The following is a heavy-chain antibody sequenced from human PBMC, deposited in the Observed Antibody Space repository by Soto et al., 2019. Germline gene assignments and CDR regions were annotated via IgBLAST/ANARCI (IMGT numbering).Heavy chain of an antibody. CDR3: ARDLRKMRGYCSSTSCYRPKSHFDY. Sequence: SQTLSLTCAISGDSVSSNSAAWNWIRQSPSRGLEWLGRTYYRSKWYNDYAVSVKSRITINPDTSKNQFSLQLNSVTPEDTAVYYCARDLRKMRGYCSSTSCYRPKSHFDYWGQGTLVTVSS. D-gene: IGHD2-2*02. J-gene: IGHJ4*02. V-gene: IGHV6-1*01. CDR1: GDSVSSNSAA. CDR2: TYYRSKWYN.